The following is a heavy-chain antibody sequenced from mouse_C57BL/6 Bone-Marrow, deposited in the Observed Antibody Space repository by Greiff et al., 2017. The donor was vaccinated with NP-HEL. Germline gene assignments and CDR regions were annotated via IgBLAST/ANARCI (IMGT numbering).Heavy chain of an antibody. D-gene: IGHD2-3*01. CDR2: IDPENGDT. J-gene: IGHJ2*01. V-gene: IGHV14-4*01. CDR1: GFNIKDDY. CDR3: TTQGLLLDY. Sequence: EVKLMESGAELVRPGASVKLSCTASGFNIKDDYMHWVKQRPEQGLEWIGWIDPENGDTEYASKFQGKATITADTSSNTAYLQLSSLTSEDTAVYYCTTQGLLLDYWGQGTTLTVSS.